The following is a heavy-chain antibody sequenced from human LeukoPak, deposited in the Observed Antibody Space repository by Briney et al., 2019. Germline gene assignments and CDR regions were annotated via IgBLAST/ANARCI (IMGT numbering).Heavy chain of an antibody. Sequence: PSETLSLTCTVSGGSISSYYWSWIREPPGKGLEWIGYIYYSGSTNYNPSLKSRVTISVDTSKNQFSLKLSSVTAADTAVYYCARSAPPYYDFWSGYYKRTPFDMWGQGTMVTVSS. V-gene: IGHV4-59*08. CDR2: IYYSGST. D-gene: IGHD3-3*01. CDR1: GGSISSYY. J-gene: IGHJ3*02. CDR3: ARSAPPYYDFWSGYYKRTPFDM.